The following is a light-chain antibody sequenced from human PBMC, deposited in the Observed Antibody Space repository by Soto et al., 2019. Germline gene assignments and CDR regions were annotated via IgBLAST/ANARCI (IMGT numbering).Light chain of an antibody. CDR1: SSDVGGYNY. V-gene: IGLV2-14*01. J-gene: IGLJ1*01. CDR3: SSYTSSRTLYV. CDR2: DVR. Sequence: QSALTQPASVSGSPGQSIPISCTGTSSDVGGYNYVSWYQQHPGKAPKLMIYDVRNRPSGVSNRFSGSKSGNTASLTISGLQAEDEADYYSSSYTSSRTLYVFGTGTKLSVL.